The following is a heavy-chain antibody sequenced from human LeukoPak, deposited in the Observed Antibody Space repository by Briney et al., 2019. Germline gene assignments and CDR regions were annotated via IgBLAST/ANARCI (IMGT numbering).Heavy chain of an antibody. CDR1: GFTSSDYW. CDR3: ARSVEGAAGYWDC. V-gene: IGHV3-74*01. J-gene: IGHJ4*02. CDR2: VNTDGSTT. D-gene: IGHD1-26*01. Sequence: GGSLRLSCAASGFTSSDYWIQWVRQVPGKGLVWVSRVNTDGSTTNYADSVKGRFTISRDNAKNTVYLQMNNLRVEDTAVYYCARSVEGAAGYWDCWGQGTLVTVSS.